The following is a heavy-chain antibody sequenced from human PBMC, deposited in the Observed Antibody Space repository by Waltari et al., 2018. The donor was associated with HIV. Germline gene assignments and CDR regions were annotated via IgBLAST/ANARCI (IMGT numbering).Heavy chain of an antibody. Sequence: QVQLVQSGAEVKTPGASLKDSCKAPGYTSTGYYMPWVAQAPGQGLEWMGWIKPNSGGTNYAQKFQGRVTMTRDTSISTAYMELSRLRSDDTAVYYCARAQYYYDSSGYYYGDYGMDVWGQGTTVTVSS. V-gene: IGHV1-2*02. CDR3: ARAQYYYDSSGYYYGDYGMDV. CDR2: IKPNSGGT. D-gene: IGHD3-22*01. CDR1: GYTSTGYY. J-gene: IGHJ6*02.